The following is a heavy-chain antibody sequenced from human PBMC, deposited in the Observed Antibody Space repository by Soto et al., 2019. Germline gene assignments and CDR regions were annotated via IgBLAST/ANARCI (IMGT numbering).Heavy chain of an antibody. CDR2: IYYSGST. CDR3: ARRLYYDSSGFEGGGMDV. V-gene: IGHV4-39*01. D-gene: IGHD3-22*01. CDR1: GGSISSSSYY. J-gene: IGHJ6*02. Sequence: SETLSLTCTVSGGSISSSSYYWGWIRQPPGKGLEWIGSIYYSGSTYYNTSLKSRVTISVDTSKKQFSLKLSPVTAADTAVYYCARRLYYDSSGFEGGGMDVWGQGTTVT.